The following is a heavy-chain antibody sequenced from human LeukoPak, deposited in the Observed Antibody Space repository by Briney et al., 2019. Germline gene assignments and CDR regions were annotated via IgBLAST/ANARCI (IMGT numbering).Heavy chain of an antibody. D-gene: IGHD5-24*01. J-gene: IGHJ4*02. V-gene: IGHV3-23*01. CDR2: ITSSGATT. CDR1: GFTISTYA. CDR3: AKEFIAGDGHVDCDS. Sequence: GGSLRLSCAASGFTISTYAMTWVRQAPGKGLEWVSSITSSGATTYYADSVKGRFTISRDISKNTLYLQMNSLTAEDSAVYYCAKEFIAGDGHVDCDSWGQGTLVTISS.